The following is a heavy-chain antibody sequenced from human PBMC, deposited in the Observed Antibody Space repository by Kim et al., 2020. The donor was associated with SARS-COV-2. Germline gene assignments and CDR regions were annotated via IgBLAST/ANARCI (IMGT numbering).Heavy chain of an antibody. V-gene: IGHV4-39*01. J-gene: IGHJ4*02. Sequence: SLKSRVTISVDTSKNQFSLKLSSVTAADTAVYYCASPMAPYSGSYYGFDYWGQGTLVTVSS. D-gene: IGHD1-26*01. CDR3: ASPMAPYSGSYYGFDY.